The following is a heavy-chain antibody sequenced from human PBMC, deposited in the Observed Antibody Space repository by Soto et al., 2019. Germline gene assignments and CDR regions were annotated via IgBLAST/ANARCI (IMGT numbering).Heavy chain of an antibody. CDR2: VSGNNGAS. CDR3: VRDQKYFRVNGNWFDP. Sequence: ASVKVSCKASGYTSADFGISWVRQAPGQGLEWTGWVSGNNGASNPAPKVQGRITMTLDTSTGVSYMALRSLRSDDTAIYYCVRDQKYFRVNGNWFDPWGQGTLVTVSS. V-gene: IGHV1-18*04. CDR1: GYTSADFG. J-gene: IGHJ5*01. D-gene: IGHD2-2*01.